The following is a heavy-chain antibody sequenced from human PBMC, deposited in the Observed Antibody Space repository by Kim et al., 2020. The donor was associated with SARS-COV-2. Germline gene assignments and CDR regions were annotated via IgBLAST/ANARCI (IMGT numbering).Heavy chain of an antibody. D-gene: IGHD5-18*01. CDR3: ARDYSYDYYFDY. J-gene: IGHJ4*02. V-gene: IGHV3-33*01. Sequence: YATTVKGRFPISRENSKNTLYLQMNSLRAEDTAVYYCARDYSYDYYFDYWGQGTLVTVSS.